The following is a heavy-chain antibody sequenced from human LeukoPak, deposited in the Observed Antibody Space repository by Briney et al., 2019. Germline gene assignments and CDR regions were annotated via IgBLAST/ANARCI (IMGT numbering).Heavy chain of an antibody. V-gene: IGHV1-8*01. CDR1: GYSFTSYD. CDR2: MNPNSGNT. CDR3: ARGWRSSENWFDP. J-gene: IGHJ5*02. Sequence: ASVKVSCKASGYSFTSYDINWVRQATGQGLEWMGWMNPNSGNTGYAQKFQDRVTMTRNTSISTAYIELSSLRYEDTAVYYCARGWRSSENWFDPWGQGTLVTVSS. D-gene: IGHD6-6*01.